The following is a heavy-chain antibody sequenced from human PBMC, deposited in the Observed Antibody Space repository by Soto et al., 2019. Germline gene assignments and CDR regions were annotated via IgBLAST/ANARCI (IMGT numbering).Heavy chain of an antibody. CDR2: IYYDGSNQ. D-gene: IGHD3-10*01. V-gene: IGHV3-33*01. Sequence: QVQLVGSGGGVVQPGRSLRLSCAVSGFTFSSYGMHWVRQAPGKGLEWVAVIYYDGSNQNYADSVRGRFTISRDNSKNTLYLQMNSLRAGDRAVDYWGREKSSGSGSYYYYYYGMDVWGQGTTVIVS. CDR3: GREKSSGSGSYYYYYYGMDV. CDR1: GFTFSSYG. J-gene: IGHJ6*02.